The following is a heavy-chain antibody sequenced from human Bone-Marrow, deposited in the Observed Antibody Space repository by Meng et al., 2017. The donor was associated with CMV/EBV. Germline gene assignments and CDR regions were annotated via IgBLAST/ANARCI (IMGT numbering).Heavy chain of an antibody. D-gene: IGHD3-16*01. V-gene: IGHV3-7*01. J-gene: IGHJ5*02. Sequence: GESLKISCGASGFSFSDSWMSWVRQAPGKGLEWVANIDQHGSEKYYADSVKGRFTISRDNAKNSLYLQMNSLRAEDTAMYYCVRGFWGPWGPGNRVHVAS. CDR2: IDQHGSEK. CDR3: VRGFWGP. CDR1: GFSFSDSW.